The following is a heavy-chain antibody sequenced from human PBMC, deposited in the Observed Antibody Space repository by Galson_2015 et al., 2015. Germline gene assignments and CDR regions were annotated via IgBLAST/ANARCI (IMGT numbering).Heavy chain of an antibody. CDR1: GFTFSSYG. CDR3: ARYYGDHEAVAYDI. CDR2: ISYDGSNK. D-gene: IGHD4-17*01. V-gene: IGHV3-30*03. J-gene: IGHJ3*02. Sequence: SLRLSCAASGFTFSSYGMHWVRQAPGKGPEWVGVISYDGSNKYYADSVKGRFSISRDNSKNTLYLQMNSLRTEDTAVYYCARYYGDHEAVAYDIWGQGTMVTVSS.